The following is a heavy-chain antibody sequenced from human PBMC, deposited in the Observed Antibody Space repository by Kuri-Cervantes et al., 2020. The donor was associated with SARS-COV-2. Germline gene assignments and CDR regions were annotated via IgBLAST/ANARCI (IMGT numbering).Heavy chain of an antibody. Sequence: GESLKISCAASGFTFSSYWMSWVRQAPGKGLEWVAFIRYDGSNKYYADSVKGRFTISRDNSKNTLYLQMNSLRAEDTAVYYCAKDLEGYCSSTSCYWSALDPWGQGTLVTVSS. CDR1: GFTFSSYW. V-gene: IGHV3-30*02. CDR2: IRYDGSNK. CDR3: AKDLEGYCSSTSCYWSALDP. D-gene: IGHD2-2*01. J-gene: IGHJ5*02.